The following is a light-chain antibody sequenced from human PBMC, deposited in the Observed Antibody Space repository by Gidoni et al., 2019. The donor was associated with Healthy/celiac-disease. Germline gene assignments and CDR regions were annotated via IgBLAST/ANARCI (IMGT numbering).Light chain of an antibody. CDR3: QQGYSTPLT. CDR1: QSISSY. V-gene: IGKV1-39*01. J-gene: IGKJ4*01. CDR2: AAS. Sequence: DIQMTQSPSSLSASVGDRVTITCRASQSISSYLNWYQQKPGKAPKLLIYAASSLQSGVASRFSGSGAGTDFTLTISRVQPEDFATYYRQQGYSTPLTFGGGTKVEIK.